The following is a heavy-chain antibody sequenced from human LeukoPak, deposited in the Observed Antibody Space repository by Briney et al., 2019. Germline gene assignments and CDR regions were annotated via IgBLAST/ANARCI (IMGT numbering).Heavy chain of an antibody. CDR1: GGSISSYG. Sequence: SVKVSCKASGGSISSYGISWVRQTPGQGLEWMGRIIPVFGTANYAQKFQDRVTITADTVSNTAYMELTSLTSEDTAVYFCAKQGEIRQDYYMDVWGNGTAVTVSS. J-gene: IGHJ6*03. D-gene: IGHD1/OR15-1a*01. CDR2: IIPVFGTA. V-gene: IGHV1-69*06. CDR3: AKQGEIRQDYYMDV.